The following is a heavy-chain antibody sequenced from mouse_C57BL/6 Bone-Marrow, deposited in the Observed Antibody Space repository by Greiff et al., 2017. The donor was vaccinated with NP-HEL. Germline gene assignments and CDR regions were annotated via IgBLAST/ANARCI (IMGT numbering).Heavy chain of an antibody. CDR2: ISSGSSTI. CDR3: ARGTTGGFAY. D-gene: IGHD1-1*01. J-gene: IGHJ3*01. V-gene: IGHV5-17*01. Sequence: EVQLVESGGGLVKPGGSLKLSCAASGFTFSDYGMHWVRQAPEKGLEWVAYISSGSSTIYYADTVKGRFTISRDNAKSTPFLQMTSLRSEDTAMYYCARGTTGGFAYWGQGTLVTVSA. CDR1: GFTFSDYG.